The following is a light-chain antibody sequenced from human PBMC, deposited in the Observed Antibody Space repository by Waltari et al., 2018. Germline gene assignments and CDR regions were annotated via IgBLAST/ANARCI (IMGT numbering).Light chain of an antibody. J-gene: IGLJ2*01. CDR3: GTWDSSLNIEV. Sequence: QSVLTQPPSVSAPPGQKVTISCSGSPPNIGKNFVPGYQQFPGSAPKLLIYENYNRPSDIPDRFSGSKSGTSATLDITGLQTGDEADYYCGTWDSSLNIEVFGGGTKLTVL. CDR1: PPNIGKNF. CDR2: ENY. V-gene: IGLV1-51*02.